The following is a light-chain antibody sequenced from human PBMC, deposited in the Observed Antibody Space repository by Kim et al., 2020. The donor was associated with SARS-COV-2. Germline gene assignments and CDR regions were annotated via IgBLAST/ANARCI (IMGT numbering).Light chain of an antibody. J-gene: IGKJ2*01. V-gene: IGKV3-20*01. CDR2: GAS. CDR1: QSVSSNY. CDR3: QQYGSSLYT. Sequence: LSPGETATLSCRASQSVSSNYVAWYQQKPGQAPRLLICGASSRATGIPDRISGSGSGTDFTLTISRLEPEDFALYYCQQYGSSLYTFGQGTTLEI.